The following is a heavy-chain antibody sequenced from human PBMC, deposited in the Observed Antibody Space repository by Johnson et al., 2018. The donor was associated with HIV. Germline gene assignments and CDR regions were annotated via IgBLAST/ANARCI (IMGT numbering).Heavy chain of an antibody. V-gene: IGHV3-73*01. CDR3: CKFVGYCSGGGYYTPGDI. D-gene: IGHD2-15*01. J-gene: IGHJ3*02. CDR1: GFTFGGSP. Sequence: VQLVESGGGLVQPGGSLKLSCAASGFTFGGSPMHWVRQASGKGLEWIGHIRNKANSYATEYAASVKGRFTISRDDSKNTAYLQMNSLKSEDTAVYYCCKFVGYCSGGGYYTPGDIWGRGTMVTVSS. CDR2: IRNKANSYAT.